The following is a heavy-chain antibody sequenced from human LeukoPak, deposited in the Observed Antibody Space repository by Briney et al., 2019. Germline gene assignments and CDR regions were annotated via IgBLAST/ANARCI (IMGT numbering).Heavy chain of an antibody. CDR3: ARDLGDQGDY. V-gene: IGHV1-2*02. D-gene: IGHD2-21*01. CDR2: INPNSGVT. CDR1: GYTFTDYY. Sequence: ASVKVSCKAFGYTFTDYYMHWVRQAPGQGLEWMGWINPNSGVTNYAQKFQGRVTMTRDTSISTVYMELSSLRSEDTAVYYCARDLGDQGDYWGQGTLVTVSS. J-gene: IGHJ4*02.